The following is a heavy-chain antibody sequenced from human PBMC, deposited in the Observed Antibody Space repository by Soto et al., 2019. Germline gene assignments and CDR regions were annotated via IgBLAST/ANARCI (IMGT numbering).Heavy chain of an antibody. CDR3: VVDTAMVRVY. CDR2: INPSGGST. CDR1: GYTFTSYY. Sequence: VASVKVSCKASGYTFTSYYMHWVRQAPGQGLEWMGIINPSGGSTSYAQKFQGRVTMTRDTSTSTVYMELSSLRSEDAAVYYCVVDTAMVRVYWGQGTLVTVSS. V-gene: IGHV1-46*01. D-gene: IGHD5-18*01. J-gene: IGHJ4*02.